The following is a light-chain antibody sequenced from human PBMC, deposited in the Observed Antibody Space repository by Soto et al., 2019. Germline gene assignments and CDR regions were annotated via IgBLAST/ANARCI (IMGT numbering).Light chain of an antibody. CDR1: SSDVGSYNY. J-gene: IGLJ2*01. CDR3: SSYTSSSTLV. CDR2: EVS. V-gene: IGLV2-14*01. Sequence: QSALTQPASVSGSPGHSITISCTGTSSDVGSYNYVSWYQQHPGKAPKLMIYEVSNRPSGVSDRFSGSKSGNTASLTISGLQAEDEADYYCSSYTSSSTLVFGGGTKLTVL.